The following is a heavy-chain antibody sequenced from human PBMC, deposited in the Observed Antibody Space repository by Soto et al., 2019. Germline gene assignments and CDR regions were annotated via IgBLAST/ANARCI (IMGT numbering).Heavy chain of an antibody. CDR1: GGSISSSSYY. D-gene: IGHD2-2*02. CDR3: ARGYCSSTICYIWDNWFDP. CDR2: IYYSGST. V-gene: IGHV4-39*07. Sequence: SETLSLTCTVSGGSISSSSYYWGWIRQPPGKGFEWIGSIYYSGSTYYNPSLKSRVTISVDTSKNQFSLKLSSVTAADTAVYYCARGYCSSTICYIWDNWFDPWGQGTLVTVSS. J-gene: IGHJ5*02.